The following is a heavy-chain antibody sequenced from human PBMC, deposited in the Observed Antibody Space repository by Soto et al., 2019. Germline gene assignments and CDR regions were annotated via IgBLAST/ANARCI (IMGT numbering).Heavy chain of an antibody. CDR2: ISPGDSA. CDR3: AAAVADRLS. CDR1: GYSFTTYW. D-gene: IGHD6-13*01. Sequence: PGESLKISCRASGYSFTTYWVGWVRQMAGEFLEVIAIISPGDSAAYSPAFQGQVTISVDKSISTAYLRWNSLEASDTAMYYCAAAVADRLSWGQGTVVTVSS. V-gene: IGHV5-51*01. J-gene: IGHJ5*02.